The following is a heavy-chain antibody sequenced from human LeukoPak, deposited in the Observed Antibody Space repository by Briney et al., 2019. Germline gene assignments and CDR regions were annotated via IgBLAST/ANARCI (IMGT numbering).Heavy chain of an antibody. Sequence: GGSLRLSCAASGFSFSSYWMSWVRQAPGKGLEWVAYTNQDGSEKYYVDSVRGRFTISRDNAKNSLYLQMNGLRAEDTAMYFCTRDHRSRPWEWFDPWGQGTLVTVSS. CDR2: TNQDGSEK. J-gene: IGHJ5*02. V-gene: IGHV3-7*01. D-gene: IGHD6-6*01. CDR1: GFSFSSYW. CDR3: TRDHRSRPWEWFDP.